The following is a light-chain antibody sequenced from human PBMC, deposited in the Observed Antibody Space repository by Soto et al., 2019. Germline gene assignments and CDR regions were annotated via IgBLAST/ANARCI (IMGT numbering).Light chain of an antibody. CDR3: QQYNNWPRT. CDR1: QSISSK. J-gene: IGKJ1*01. V-gene: IGKV3-15*01. CDR2: DAS. Sequence: EIVMTQSPATLSVSPGERATLSCRASQSISSKLAWYLQKGGQAPRLLIYDASTRATGIPARFSGSGSGTEFTLTITSLQSEDFAVYYCQQYNNWPRTFGQGTKVEIK.